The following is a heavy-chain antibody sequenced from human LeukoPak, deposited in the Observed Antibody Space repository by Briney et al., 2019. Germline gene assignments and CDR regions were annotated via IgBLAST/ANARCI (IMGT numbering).Heavy chain of an antibody. V-gene: IGHV3-53*01. Sequence: GGSLRLSCAAPEITVSSNYMSWVRQAPGKGLEWVSIVYSGGNTYSADSVKGRFTISRDSSKNTLYLQMNSLRAEDTAVYYCTTDPLGTGELHPTPGVSGAFGIWGQGTMVTVSS. D-gene: IGHD3/OR15-3a*01. CDR3: TTDPLGTGELHPTPGVSGAFGI. J-gene: IGHJ3*02. CDR1: EITVSSNY. CDR2: VYSGGNT.